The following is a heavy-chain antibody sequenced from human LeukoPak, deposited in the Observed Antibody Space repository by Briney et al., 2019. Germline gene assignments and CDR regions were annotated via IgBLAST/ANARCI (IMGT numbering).Heavy chain of an antibody. Sequence: SETLSLTCVVYGESFSGYYWTWIRQPPGKGLEWIGEIIDTGSTRYNSSLKSRVTISVDTSKNEFSLNLTSVTAADTVIYYCARGLASGYPPIPFDYWGQGTLVTVSS. V-gene: IGHV4-34*12. D-gene: IGHD3-3*01. CDR2: IIDTGST. CDR3: ARGLASGYPPIPFDY. J-gene: IGHJ4*02. CDR1: GESFSGYY.